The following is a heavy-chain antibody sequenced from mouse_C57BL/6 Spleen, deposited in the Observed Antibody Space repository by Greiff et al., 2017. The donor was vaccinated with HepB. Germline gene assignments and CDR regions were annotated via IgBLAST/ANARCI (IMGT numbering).Heavy chain of an antibody. Sequence: EVQLVESEGGLVQPGSSMKLSCTASGFTFSDYYMAWVRQVPEKGLEWVANINYDGSSTYYLDSLKSRFIISRDNAKNILYLQMSSLKSEDTATYYCARGGEADWYFDVWGTGTTVTVSS. V-gene: IGHV5-16*01. CDR3: ARGGEADWYFDV. CDR2: INYDGSST. CDR1: GFTFSDYY. D-gene: IGHD3-2*02. J-gene: IGHJ1*03.